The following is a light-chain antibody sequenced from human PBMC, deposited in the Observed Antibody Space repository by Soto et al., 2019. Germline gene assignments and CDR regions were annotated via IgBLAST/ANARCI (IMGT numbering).Light chain of an antibody. J-gene: IGKJ1*01. CDR2: DAS. CDR1: QTISSW. V-gene: IGKV1-5*01. CDR3: QPYNSYSGT. Sequence: DIQMTQSPSTLSVSVGDRVTITCRASQTISSWLAWYQQKPGKAPKLLIYDASSLESGVPSRFSGRGSGTQFTLTISSLQPDDFATYYCQPYNSYSGTFGQGTKVDIK.